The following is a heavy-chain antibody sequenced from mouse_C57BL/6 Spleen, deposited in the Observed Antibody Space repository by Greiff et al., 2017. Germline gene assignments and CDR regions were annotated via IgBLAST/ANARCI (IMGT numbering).Heavy chain of an antibody. Sequence: VQLQQPGAELVKPGASVKLSCKASGYTFTSYWMQWVKQRPGQGLEWIGEIDPSDSYTNYNQKFKGKATLTVDTSSSTAYMQLSSLTSEDSAVYYCARPGSSPLYAMDYWGQGTSVTVSS. CDR1: GYTFTSYW. CDR3: ARPGSSPLYAMDY. V-gene: IGHV1-50*01. J-gene: IGHJ4*01. D-gene: IGHD1-1*01. CDR2: IDPSDSYT.